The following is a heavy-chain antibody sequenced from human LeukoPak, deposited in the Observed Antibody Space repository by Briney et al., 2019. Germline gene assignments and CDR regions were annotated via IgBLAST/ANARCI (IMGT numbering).Heavy chain of an antibody. Sequence: ASVKVSCKASGYTFTSYDINWVRQATGQGLEWMGWMSPNSGITGYAQKFQGRVTMTEDTSTDTAYMELSSLRSEDTAVYYCATQASLLWFGELLTGWGQGTLVTVSS. D-gene: IGHD3-10*01. CDR2: MSPNSGIT. V-gene: IGHV1-8*01. J-gene: IGHJ4*02. CDR1: GYTFTSYD. CDR3: ATQASLLWFGELLTG.